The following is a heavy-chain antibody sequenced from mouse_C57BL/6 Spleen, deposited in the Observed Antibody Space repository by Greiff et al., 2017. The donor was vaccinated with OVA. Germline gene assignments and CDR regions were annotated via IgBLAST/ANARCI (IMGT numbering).Heavy chain of an antibody. Sequence: VKLMESGPGLVAPAQSLSITCTVSGFSLTSYAISWVRQPPGKGLEWLGVIWTGGGTNYNSALKSRLSISKDNSKSQVFLKMNSLQTDDTARYYCARKTDYYDGYYFDYWGQGTTLTVSS. J-gene: IGHJ2*01. V-gene: IGHV2-9-1*01. D-gene: IGHD1-1*01. CDR3: ARKTDYYDGYYFDY. CDR2: IWTGGGT. CDR1: GFSLTSYA.